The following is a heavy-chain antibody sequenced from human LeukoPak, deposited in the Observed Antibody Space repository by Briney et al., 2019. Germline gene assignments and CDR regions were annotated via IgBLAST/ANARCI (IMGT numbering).Heavy chain of an antibody. Sequence: GGSLRLSCAASGFTFSSYAMSWVRQAPGKGLEWVSAISGSGGSTYYADSVKGRFTISRDNSKTTLYLQMNSLRAEDTAVYYCAKDLTLRHFEGYFDYWGQGTLVTVSS. CDR2: ISGSGGST. V-gene: IGHV3-23*01. CDR1: GFTFSSYA. CDR3: AKDLTLRHFEGYFDY. J-gene: IGHJ4*02. D-gene: IGHD3-9*01.